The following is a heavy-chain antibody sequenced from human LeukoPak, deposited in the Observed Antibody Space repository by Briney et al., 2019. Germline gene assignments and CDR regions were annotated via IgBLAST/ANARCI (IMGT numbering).Heavy chain of an antibody. J-gene: IGHJ4*02. D-gene: IGHD5-12*01. CDR2: ITRSGDDI. Sequence: GGSLRLSCAASGFTFSDYYMSWIRQAPGKGLEWVAYITRSGDDIYYADSVKGRFTISRDNAKNALFLRMSSMSVEDTATYYCASDIVATSGDFWGQGPLVSVSS. CDR1: GFTFSDYY. CDR3: ASDIVATSGDF. V-gene: IGHV3-11*01.